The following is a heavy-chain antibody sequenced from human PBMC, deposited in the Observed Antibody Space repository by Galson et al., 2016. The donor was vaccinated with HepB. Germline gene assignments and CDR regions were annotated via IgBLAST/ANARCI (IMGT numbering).Heavy chain of an antibody. D-gene: IGHD2-15*01. Sequence: SLRLSCAASGFTFSDYAIHWVRQAPGRGLEWVAVISYQGSIKYYADSVKGRFAISRDNSKKTLYLQMNSLRVEDTAVYYCAKCSGGSCFSSNYFDSWGQGILVTVSS. CDR3: AKCSGGSCFSSNYFDS. CDR2: ISYQGSIK. V-gene: IGHV3-30-3*02. J-gene: IGHJ4*02. CDR1: GFTFSDYA.